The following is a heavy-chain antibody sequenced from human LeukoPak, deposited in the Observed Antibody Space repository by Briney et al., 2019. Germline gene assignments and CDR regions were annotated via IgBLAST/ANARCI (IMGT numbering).Heavy chain of an antibody. V-gene: IGHV3-74*01. J-gene: IGHJ4*02. D-gene: IGHD6-19*01. Sequence: PGGSLRLSCAASGFTFSSYWMHWVRQAPGKGLVWVSRINSDGSSTSYADSVKGRFTISRDNAKNSLYLQMNSLRAEDTAVYYCARFAVHRRLAVAGQFGLDYWGQGTLVTVSS. CDR1: GFTFSSYW. CDR3: ARFAVHRRLAVAGQFGLDY. CDR2: INSDGSST.